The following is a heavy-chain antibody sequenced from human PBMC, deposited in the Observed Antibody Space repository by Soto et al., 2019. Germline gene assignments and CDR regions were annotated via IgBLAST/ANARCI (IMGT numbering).Heavy chain of an antibody. V-gene: IGHV3-30*19. CDR1: GFRFKSFV. CDR2: TSYDGNNK. J-gene: IGHJ4*02. D-gene: IGHD3-10*01. CDR3: ARWGATGRFDL. Sequence: QVQLVESGGGVVQPGTSLRLSCAASGFRFKSFVMHWVRQAPGKGLEWVAFTSYDGNNKDYGDSVKGRFTVSRDNSQNNLHLQNDLPGPKNTGFFYLARWGATGRFDLWGQGTLVSVSS.